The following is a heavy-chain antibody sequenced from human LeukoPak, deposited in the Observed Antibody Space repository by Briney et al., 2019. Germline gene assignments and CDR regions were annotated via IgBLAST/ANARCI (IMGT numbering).Heavy chain of an antibody. CDR1: GLTFSSHS. CDR2: ISGSGTTV. V-gene: IGHV3-48*04. J-gene: IGHJ6*02. Sequence: PGGSLRLSCAASGLTFSSHSMNWVRQAPGKGLEWISYISGSGTTVFYADSVKGRFTISRDNAKNSLYLQMNGLRAEDTAVYYCARIRGSLYYTMDVWGQGTTVTVSS. CDR3: ARIRGSLYYTMDV. D-gene: IGHD3-16*01.